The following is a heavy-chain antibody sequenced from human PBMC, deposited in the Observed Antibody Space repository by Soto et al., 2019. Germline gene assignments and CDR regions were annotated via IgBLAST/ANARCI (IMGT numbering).Heavy chain of an antibody. CDR1: GFTFDDYT. D-gene: IGHD3-9*01. V-gene: IGHV3-43*01. J-gene: IGHJ5*02. Sequence: GGSLRLSCAASGFTFDDYTMHWVRQAPGKGLEWVSLISWDGGSTYYADSVKGRFTISRDNSKNSLYLQMNSLRAEDTALYYCAKDLYLRYFDWLPWFDPWGQGTLVTVSS. CDR2: ISWDGGST. CDR3: AKDLYLRYFDWLPWFDP.